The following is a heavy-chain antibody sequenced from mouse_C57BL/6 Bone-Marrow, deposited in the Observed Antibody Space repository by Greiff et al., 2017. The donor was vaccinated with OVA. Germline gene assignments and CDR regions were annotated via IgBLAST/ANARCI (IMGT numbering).Heavy chain of an antibody. CDR1: GFTFSDAW. CDR2: IRNKANNHAT. CDR3: TRGDTTVVESPLGAMDY. J-gene: IGHJ4*01. V-gene: IGHV6-6*01. Sequence: EVKLVESGGGLVQPGGSMKLSCAASGFTFSDAWMDWVRQSPEKGLEWVAEIRNKANNHATYYAESVKGRFTISRDDSKSSVYLQMNSLRAEDTGIYYCTRGDTTVVESPLGAMDYWGQGTSVTVSS. D-gene: IGHD1-1*01.